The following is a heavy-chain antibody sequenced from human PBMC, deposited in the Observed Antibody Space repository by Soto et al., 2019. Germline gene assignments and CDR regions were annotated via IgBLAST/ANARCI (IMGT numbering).Heavy chain of an antibody. V-gene: IGHV3-23*01. D-gene: IGHD2-2*01. CDR1: GFTFSSYA. Sequence: PGGSLRLSCAASGFTFSSYAMSWVRQAPGKGLEWVSTITGSGDTTFYADSVKGRFTISRDNSKNILYLQMNSLRAEDMAVYYCARDCSSTSCYLYYWGQGTLVTVSS. J-gene: IGHJ4*02. CDR2: ITGSGDTT. CDR3: ARDCSSTSCYLYY.